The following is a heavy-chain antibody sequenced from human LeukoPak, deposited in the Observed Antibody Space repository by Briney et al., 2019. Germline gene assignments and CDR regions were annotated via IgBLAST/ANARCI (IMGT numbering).Heavy chain of an antibody. CDR2: IYYSGST. CDR1: GGSISSYY. CDR3: ARRVSDRGVVNWFDP. V-gene: IGHV4-59*08. J-gene: IGHJ5*02. Sequence: SETLSLTCTVSGGSISSYYWSWIRQPPGKGLEWIGSIYYSGSTYYNPSLKSRVTISVDTSKNQFSLKLSSVTAADTAVYYCARRVSDRGVVNWFDPWGQGTLVTVSS. D-gene: IGHD3-10*01.